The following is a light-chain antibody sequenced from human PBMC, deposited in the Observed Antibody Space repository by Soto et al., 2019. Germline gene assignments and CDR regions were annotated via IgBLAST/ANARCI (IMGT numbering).Light chain of an antibody. CDR1: QSVSSSY. CDR2: GAS. J-gene: IGKJ2*01. Sequence: ESVATQSPGTLSLSPGERATLSCRASQSVSSSYLARYQHKPGQAPRLLIYGASSRATGIPDRFSGSGSGTDFTLTITRPDPEDFAVYYCYQYGCTPLFGQGTKLEIK. CDR3: YQYGCTPL. V-gene: IGKV3-20*01.